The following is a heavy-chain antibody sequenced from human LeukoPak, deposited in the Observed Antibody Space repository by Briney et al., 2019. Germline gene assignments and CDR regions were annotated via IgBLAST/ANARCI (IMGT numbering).Heavy chain of an antibody. CDR1: GGSISSSSYY. CDR2: INHRGST. V-gene: IGHV4-39*07. CDR3: ARGSLGLSAFDV. J-gene: IGHJ3*01. Sequence: PSETLSLTCTVSGGSISSSSYYWNWIRQPPGKGLEWIGEINHRGSTTYNPSLKSRVTMSVDTSKNQFSLKISSLTAADTAVYYCARGSLGLSAFDVWGQGTMVTVSS. D-gene: IGHD7-27*01.